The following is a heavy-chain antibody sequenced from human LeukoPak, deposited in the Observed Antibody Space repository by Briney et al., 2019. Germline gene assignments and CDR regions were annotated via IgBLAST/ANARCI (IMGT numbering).Heavy chain of an antibody. J-gene: IGHJ4*02. CDR3: ARDNVKNYFDY. CDR1: GGSISSSSYY. CDR2: IYYSGST. V-gene: IGHV4-39*07. Sequence: SETLSLTCTVSGGSISSSSYYWGWIRQPPGKGLEWIGSIYYSGSTYYNPSLKSRVTISVDTSKNQFSLKLSSVTAADTAVYYCARDNVKNYFDYWGQGTLVTVSS.